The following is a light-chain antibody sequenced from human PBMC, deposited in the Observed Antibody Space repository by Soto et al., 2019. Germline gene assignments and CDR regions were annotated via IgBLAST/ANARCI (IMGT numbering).Light chain of an antibody. CDR2: GAS. CDR1: QSVSSGTY. J-gene: IGKJ4*01. CDR3: QQYGDSPLT. V-gene: IGKV3-20*01. Sequence: VLTPSPGTLSLSPGERATLSCRASQSVSSGTYLAWYQQKPGQAPTLLIYGASTRAAGIPDRFSGSGSGQDFTLKITRLEPEDFAVYYCQQYGDSPLTFGGGTRVQ.